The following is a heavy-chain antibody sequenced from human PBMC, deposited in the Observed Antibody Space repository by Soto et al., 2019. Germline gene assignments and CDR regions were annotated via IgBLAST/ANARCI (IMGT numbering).Heavy chain of an antibody. J-gene: IGHJ4*02. V-gene: IGHV1-24*01. CDR2: FDPEDGET. D-gene: IGHD6-19*01. CDR3: ASAAVTGTAGLDF. Sequence: SVKVSCKVSGYTLTEFSMHWVRQAPGKGLEWMGGFDPEDGETFYAQKFQGRVTMTEDTSTSTAYMELSSLRSDDTAVYYCASAAVTGTAGLDFWGQGTQVTVSS. CDR1: GYTLTEFS.